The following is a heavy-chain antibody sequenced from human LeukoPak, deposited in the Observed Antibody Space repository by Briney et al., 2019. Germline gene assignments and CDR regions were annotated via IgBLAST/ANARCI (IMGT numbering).Heavy chain of an antibody. V-gene: IGHV3-23*01. D-gene: IGHD4-17*01. CDR3: AKISTVTDNFGH. J-gene: IGHJ4*02. CDR2: IDSSGSYT. CDR1: GFAFGNYA. Sequence: PGGSLRLSCAVSGFAFGNYAMGWVRQAPGKGLEWVSSIDSSGSYTPSADSVKGRFTISRDNFENTLYLQMNSLRAEDTAVYFCAKISTVTDNFGHWGQGTLVTVSS.